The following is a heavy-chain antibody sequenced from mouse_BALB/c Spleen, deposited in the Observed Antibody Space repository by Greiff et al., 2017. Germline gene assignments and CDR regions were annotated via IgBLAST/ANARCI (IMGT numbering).Heavy chain of an antibody. CDR2: ISSGGGNT. Sequence: EVKVEESGGGLVKPGGSLKLSCAASGFTFSSYTMSWVRQTPEKRLEWVATISSGGGNTYYPDSVKGRFTISRDNAKNNLYLQMSSLRSEDTALYYCARSYRGMDYWGQGTSVTVSS. CDR3: ARSYRGMDY. J-gene: IGHJ4*01. CDR1: GFTFSSYT. V-gene: IGHV5-9*03. D-gene: IGHD2-14*01.